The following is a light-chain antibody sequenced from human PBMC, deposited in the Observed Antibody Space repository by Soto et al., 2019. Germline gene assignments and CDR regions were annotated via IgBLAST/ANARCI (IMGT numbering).Light chain of an antibody. V-gene: IGKV3D-7*01. CDR3: LQDYNLPIT. Sequence: EVVLTQSPATLSLSPGEGATLSCRASQSISSSYLSWYQQKPGQAPRLLIYGASTRATGIPARFSSSGRGSGTDFTLSISNLQPEDVAVYYCLQDYNLPITFGQGTRLEIK. CDR1: QSISSSY. J-gene: IGKJ5*01. CDR2: GAS.